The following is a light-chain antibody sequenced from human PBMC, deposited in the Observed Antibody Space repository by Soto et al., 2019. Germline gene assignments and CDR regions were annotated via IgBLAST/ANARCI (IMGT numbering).Light chain of an antibody. CDR1: QSISTF. Sequence: DIQMTQSPSSLSASVGDRVTITCRASQSISTFLNWYQQKPGKAPKLLIYAASTLPTGVPSRFSGSGSGTDFTLTISNLQPEDFATYYCHQTDTIPETFGQGTKVEIK. V-gene: IGKV1-39*01. CDR3: HQTDTIPET. CDR2: AAS. J-gene: IGKJ1*01.